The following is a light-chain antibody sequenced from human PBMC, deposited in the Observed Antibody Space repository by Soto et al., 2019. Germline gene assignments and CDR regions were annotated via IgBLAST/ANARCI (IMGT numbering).Light chain of an antibody. CDR1: ASNIGADYG. V-gene: IGLV1-40*01. CDR3: QSYDNSLRDWNWV. CDR2: ANN. Sequence: QSVLTQPPSVSGAPGQRVTISCTGSASNIGADYGVHWYQQLPGRAPKLLIYANNNRPSGVPDRFSGSKSDTSASLAITGLHAEDEADYSCQSYDNSLRDWNWVFGGGTKLTVL. J-gene: IGLJ3*02.